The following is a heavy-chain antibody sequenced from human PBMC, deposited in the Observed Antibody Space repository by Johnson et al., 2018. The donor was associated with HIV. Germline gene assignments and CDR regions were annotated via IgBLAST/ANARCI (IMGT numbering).Heavy chain of an antibody. Sequence: VESGGGLVQPGGYLRLSCAASGFIFSSYDMHWVRQATGRGLEWVSGIGTAGDTYYPGSVKGRFTISRDNSKNTLYLQMNSLRAEDTAVYHCAREGAWEVRPGAFDIWGQGTTVTVSS. CDR1: GFIFSSYD. D-gene: IGHD1-26*01. CDR2: IGTAGDT. J-gene: IGHJ3*02. V-gene: IGHV3-13*01. CDR3: AREGAWEVRPGAFDI.